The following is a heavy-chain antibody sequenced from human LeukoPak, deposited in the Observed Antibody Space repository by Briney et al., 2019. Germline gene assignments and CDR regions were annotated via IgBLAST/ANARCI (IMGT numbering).Heavy chain of an antibody. CDR2: ISSNGGST. V-gene: IGHV3-64D*09. Sequence: GGSLRLSCSASGFTFSSYAMRWFRQAPGKGLEYVSSISSNGGSTYYADSVKGRFTISRDNSKNTLSLQMSSLRAEDTAVYYCVKDRVAAAGRGYFDYWGQGTLVTVSS. CDR1: GFTFSSYA. J-gene: IGHJ4*02. CDR3: VKDRVAAAGRGYFDY. D-gene: IGHD6-13*01.